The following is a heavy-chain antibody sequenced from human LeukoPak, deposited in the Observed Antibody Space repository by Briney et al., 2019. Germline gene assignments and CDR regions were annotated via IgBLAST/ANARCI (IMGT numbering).Heavy chain of an antibody. J-gene: IGHJ3*02. V-gene: IGHV3-21*01. CDR2: ISSSRSYI. Sequence: GGSLRLACAASGFTFSSYSMNWVRQAPGRGLEWVTSISSSRSYIYYADSVKGRFTISRDNAKNSLYLQMNSLRAEDTAVYYCARDAFDIWGQGTMVTVSS. CDR1: GFTFSSYS. CDR3: ARDAFDI.